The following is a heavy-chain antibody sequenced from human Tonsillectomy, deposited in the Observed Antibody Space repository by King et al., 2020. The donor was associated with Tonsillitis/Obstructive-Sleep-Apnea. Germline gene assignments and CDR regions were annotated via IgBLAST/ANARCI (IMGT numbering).Heavy chain of an antibody. V-gene: IGHV1-18*01. D-gene: IGHD3-3*01. J-gene: IGHJ6*03. CDR2: ISACNGNT. Sequence: QLVQSGAEVKKPGASVKVSCKASGYTFTSYGISWVRQAPGQGLEWMGWISACNGNTNYAQKLQGRATMTTDPSTSTAYMELRSLRSDVTAVDYCARGRRGYNTIFEIYYYMDVWGKGTTVTVSS. CDR3: ARGRRGYNTIFEIYYYMDV. CDR1: GYTFTSYG.